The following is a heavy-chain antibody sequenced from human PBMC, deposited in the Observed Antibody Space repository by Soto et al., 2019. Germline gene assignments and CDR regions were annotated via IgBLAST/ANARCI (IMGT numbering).Heavy chain of an antibody. CDR1: GASISSYY. CDR3: ARDTTPSL. V-gene: IGHV4-59*01. CDR2: VYYSGST. D-gene: IGHD1-1*01. Sequence: QVQLQESGPGLVKPSETLSLTCTVSGASISSYYWSWIRQPPGKGLEWIGYVYYSGSTNYNPSLKGRVTISVDTSKNQFSLKLGSVTAADTAMYYCARDTTPSLWGQGTLVTVSS. J-gene: IGHJ4*02.